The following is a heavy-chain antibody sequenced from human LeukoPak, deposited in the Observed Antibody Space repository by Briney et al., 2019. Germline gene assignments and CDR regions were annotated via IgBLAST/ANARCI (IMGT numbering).Heavy chain of an antibody. CDR1: GGSIRSYY. CDR2: IYISGSGST. Sequence: LETLSLTCIVSGGSIRSYYWSWNRQPAGKGLEWIGRIYISGSGSTNYNPSLKSRVTMSVDTSKNQFSLKLSSVTAADTAVYYCARDKRVAVAGTYIYYYYMDVWGNGTTVTISS. D-gene: IGHD6-19*01. CDR3: ARDKRVAVAGTYIYYYYMDV. J-gene: IGHJ6*03. V-gene: IGHV4-4*07.